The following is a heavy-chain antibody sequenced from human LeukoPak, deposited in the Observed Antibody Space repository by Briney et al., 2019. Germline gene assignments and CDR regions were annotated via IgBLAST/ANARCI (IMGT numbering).Heavy chain of an antibody. CDR1: GMSISSYY. CDR3: ARARKYCDGDCSSGVYWYFDL. Sequence: SETLSLTCSVSGMSISSYYWTWIRQPAGKGLEWIGRIFTSGSTSYNPSLTSRVTMSVDTSKNQFSLTLTSVTAADTAVYYCARARKYCDGDCSSGVYWYFDLWGRGTLVTVSS. J-gene: IGHJ2*01. CDR2: IFTSGST. D-gene: IGHD2-21*02. V-gene: IGHV4-4*07.